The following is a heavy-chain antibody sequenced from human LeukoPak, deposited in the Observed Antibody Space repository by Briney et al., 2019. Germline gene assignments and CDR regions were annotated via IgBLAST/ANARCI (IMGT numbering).Heavy chain of an antibody. D-gene: IGHD3-10*01. V-gene: IGHV3-23*01. CDR3: AREGHYYGSGSPDY. CDR2: ISGSGGST. Sequence: GGSLRLSCAASGFTFSSYAMSWVRQAPGKGLEWVSAISGSGGSTYYADSVKGRSTISRDNSKNTLYLQMNSLRAEDTAVYYCAREGHYYGSGSPDYWGQGTLVTVSS. J-gene: IGHJ4*02. CDR1: GFTFSSYA.